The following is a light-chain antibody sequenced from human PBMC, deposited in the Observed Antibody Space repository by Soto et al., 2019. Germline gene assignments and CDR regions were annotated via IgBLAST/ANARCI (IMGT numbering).Light chain of an antibody. CDR3: QQYGSSPT. J-gene: IGKJ1*01. Sequence: EIVLTQSPGTLSLSPGERATLSCRSSQSVSSSYLAWYQQKPGQAPSLLIYDVSSRATGIPDRFSGSGSGTDFTLTISRLEPEDFVVYYCQQYGSSPTFGQGTKVEIK. V-gene: IGKV3-20*01. CDR1: QSVSSSY. CDR2: DVS.